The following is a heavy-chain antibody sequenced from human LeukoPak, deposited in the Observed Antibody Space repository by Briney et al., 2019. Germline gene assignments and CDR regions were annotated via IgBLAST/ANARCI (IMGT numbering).Heavy chain of an antibody. CDR1: GYTLTELS. CDR2: FDPEDGET. J-gene: IGHJ3*02. D-gene: IGHD3-22*01. Sequence: ASVKVSCKVSGYTLTELSMHWVRQAPRKGLEWMGGFDPEDGETIYAQKFQGRVTMTEDTSTDTAYMELSSLRSEDTAVYYCATQRRRITMIVVGNDAFDIWGQGTMVTVSS. CDR3: ATQRRRITMIVVGNDAFDI. V-gene: IGHV1-24*01.